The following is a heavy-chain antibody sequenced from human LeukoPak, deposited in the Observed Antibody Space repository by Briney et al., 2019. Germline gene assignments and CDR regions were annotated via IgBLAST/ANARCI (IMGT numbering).Heavy chain of an antibody. CDR1: GGSFSGYY. V-gene: IGHV4-34*01. Sequence: SETLSLTCAVYGGSFSGYYWSWIRQPPGKGLEWIGEINHSGSTNYNPSLKSRVTISVDTSKNQFSLKLSSVTAADTVVYYCASRNLDLPWGQGTLVTVSS. J-gene: IGHJ4*02. D-gene: IGHD2-2*01. CDR3: ASRNLDLP. CDR2: INHSGST.